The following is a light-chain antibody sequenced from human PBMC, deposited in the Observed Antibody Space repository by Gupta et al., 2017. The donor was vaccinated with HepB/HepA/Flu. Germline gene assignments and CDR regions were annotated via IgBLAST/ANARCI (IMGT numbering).Light chain of an antibody. Sequence: DIQMTQSPSSLSASVGDRVTITCRASQSMSSYLNWYQQKPGKAPKLLIYAASSLKSGVPSRFSGSGSGTDFTLTISRLQPEDFATYYCQQSYSTPLTFGRGTKVEIK. J-gene: IGKJ4*02. V-gene: IGKV1-39*01. CDR2: AAS. CDR1: QSMSSY. CDR3: QQSYSTPLT.